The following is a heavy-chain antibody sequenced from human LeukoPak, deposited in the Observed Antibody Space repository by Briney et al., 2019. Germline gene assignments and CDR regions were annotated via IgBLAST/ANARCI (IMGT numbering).Heavy chain of an antibody. D-gene: IGHD5-18*01. Sequence: ASVKVSCKASGYTFTSYGISWVRQAPGQGLEWMGWISAYNGNTNYAQKPQGRVTMTTDTSTSTAYMELRSLRSDDTAVYYCARDLGDTAMVYYYYGMDVWGQGTTVTVSS. V-gene: IGHV1-18*01. J-gene: IGHJ6*02. CDR1: GYTFTSYG. CDR2: ISAYNGNT. CDR3: ARDLGDTAMVYYYYGMDV.